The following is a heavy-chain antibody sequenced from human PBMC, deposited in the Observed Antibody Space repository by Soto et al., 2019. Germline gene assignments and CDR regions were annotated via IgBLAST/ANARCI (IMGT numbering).Heavy chain of an antibody. D-gene: IGHD4-17*01. J-gene: IGHJ2*01. CDR2: IFDSGST. Sequence: QVQLQESGPGLVKPSQTLSLTCTVSGGSISGGVYYWSWIRQPPGKGLEWIGYIFDSGSTYYNPSLKSRVTLSVDTSKTQFSLRLSSVTAADTAVYYCAREIIPLTTDWYFDLWGRGTLVTVSS. CDR1: GGSISGGVYY. V-gene: IGHV4-30-4*01. CDR3: AREIIPLTTDWYFDL.